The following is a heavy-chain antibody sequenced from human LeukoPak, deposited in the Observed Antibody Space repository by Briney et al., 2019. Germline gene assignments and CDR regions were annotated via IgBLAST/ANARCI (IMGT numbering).Heavy chain of an antibody. CDR2: IEPKSGDT. CDR3: AIEDCYVGSGFSKNFKY. CDR1: GYTFTVKF. Sequence: ASVKLSCKTSGYTFTVKFFHFLRQAQGQGLEHVGGIEPKSGDTVFGQKFRGWVTVSWDTSASTAYMDLTRLRSDDTAVYYCAIEDCYVGSGFSKNFKYWGRGTLVTVSS. D-gene: IGHD2-21*01. V-gene: IGHV1-2*04. J-gene: IGHJ4*02.